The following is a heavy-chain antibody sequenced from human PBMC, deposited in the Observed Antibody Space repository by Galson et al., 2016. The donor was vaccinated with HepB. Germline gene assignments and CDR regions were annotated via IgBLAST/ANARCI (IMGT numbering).Heavy chain of an antibody. D-gene: IGHD3-16*01. Sequence: SLRLSCAASGFTVSSSGMNWVRQAPGKGLEWVSSISEYGDTTDYADSVKGRFTISRDNPKNTLYLQMDSLRVEDTAVYYCAKQFVDVWGQGTTVTVSS. CDR3: AKQFVDV. J-gene: IGHJ6*02. V-gene: IGHV3-23*01. CDR2: ISEYGDTT. CDR1: GFTVSSSG.